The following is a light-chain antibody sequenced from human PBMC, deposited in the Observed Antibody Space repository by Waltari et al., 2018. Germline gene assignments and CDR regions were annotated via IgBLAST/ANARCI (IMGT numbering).Light chain of an antibody. Sequence: QSGLAQPASASGSPGQSITITCTGTRRAVGNYNLASWYQQLPGKAPRLLIYEVTTRAPGTSDRFSASKSGNTASLSISGLQAQEDEADYYCCSYVGLGTYVFGTGTKVTV. CDR3: CSYVGLGTYV. CDR2: EVT. CDR1: RRAVGNYNL. J-gene: IGLJ1*01. V-gene: IGLV2-23*02.